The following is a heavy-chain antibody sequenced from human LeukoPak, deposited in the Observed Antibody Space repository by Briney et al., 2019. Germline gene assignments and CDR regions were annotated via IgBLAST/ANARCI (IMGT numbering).Heavy chain of an antibody. CDR2: IIPILGTV. Sequence: SVKVSCKASGGTFSSYAFSWVRQAPGQGPEWMGGIIPILGTVNYARKFQGRVTITAGESTSTAYMELSSLRPEDTAVYYCARDPYCSGSSCSIPYFDYWGQGTLVTVSS. CDR3: ARDPYCSGSSCSIPYFDY. CDR1: GGTFSSYA. V-gene: IGHV1-69*13. D-gene: IGHD2-15*01. J-gene: IGHJ4*02.